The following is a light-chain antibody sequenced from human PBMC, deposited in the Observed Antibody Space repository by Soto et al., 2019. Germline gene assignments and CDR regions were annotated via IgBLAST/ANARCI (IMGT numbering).Light chain of an antibody. V-gene: IGKV1-6*02. CDR2: AAS. Sequence: AIQMTQSPSSLSAAVGDRVTITCRASQDIRNELGWYQQKPGKAPNLLIYAASSLHTGVPSRISGSGSGSYFTLTISGLQPDDFATYYYLQDYNSPRTFGRGTKVDVK. CDR3: LQDYNSPRT. CDR1: QDIRNE. J-gene: IGKJ1*01.